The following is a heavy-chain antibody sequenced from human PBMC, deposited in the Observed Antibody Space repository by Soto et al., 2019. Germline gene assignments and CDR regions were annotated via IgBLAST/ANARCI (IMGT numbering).Heavy chain of an antibody. CDR3: AQYYYDSSGYPDDAFDI. CDR1: GYTFTSYG. D-gene: IGHD3-22*01. V-gene: IGHV1-18*04. Sequence: GASVKVSCKASGYTFTSYGISWVRQAPGQGLEWMGWISAYNGNTNYAQKLQGRVTMTTDTSTSTAYMELRSLRSDDTAVYYCAQYYYDSSGYPDDAFDIWGQGTMVNVSS. J-gene: IGHJ3*02. CDR2: ISAYNGNT.